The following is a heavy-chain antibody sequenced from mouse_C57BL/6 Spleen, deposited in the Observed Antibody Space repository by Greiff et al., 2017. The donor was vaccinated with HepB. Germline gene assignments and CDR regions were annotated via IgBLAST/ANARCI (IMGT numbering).Heavy chain of an antibody. CDR2: ISDGGSYT. J-gene: IGHJ3*01. CDR3: ARERWFFAY. V-gene: IGHV5-4*01. CDR1: GFTFSSYA. Sequence: EVHLVESGGGLVKPGGSLKLSCAASGFTFSSYAMSWVRQTPEKRLEWVATISDGGSYTYYPDNVKGRFTISRDNAKNNLYLQMSHLKSEDTAMYYCARERWFFAYWGQGTLVTVSA. D-gene: IGHD2-3*01.